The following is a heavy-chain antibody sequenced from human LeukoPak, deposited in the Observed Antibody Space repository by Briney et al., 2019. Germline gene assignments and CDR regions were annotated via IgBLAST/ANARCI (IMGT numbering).Heavy chain of an antibody. CDR2: IHYSGKV. CDR1: GGSLRSSGHW. J-gene: IGHJ4*02. Sequence: SETLSLTCTVSGGSLRSSGHWWVWIRQPPGKGLEWIGSIHYSGKVYYNPSLKSRVAISLDTSKNQFSLKLSSVTAADTAIYYCARGRPDFRTNFYTFFVDSWGRGTLVTVSS. CDR3: ARGRPDFRTNFYTFFVDS. V-gene: IGHV4-39*07. D-gene: IGHD3/OR15-3a*01.